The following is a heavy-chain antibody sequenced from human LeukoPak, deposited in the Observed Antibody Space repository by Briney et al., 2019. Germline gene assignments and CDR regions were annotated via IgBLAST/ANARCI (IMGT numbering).Heavy chain of an antibody. J-gene: IGHJ4*02. Sequence: GGSLRLSCAASGFTFASYSMNWVRQAPGKGLEWVSSISGDSTYIYNAGSVKGRFTISRDNAQASLYLQMISLRADDTAVYYCARVSGRLERQTDLDSWVQGTLVIVSS. V-gene: IGHV3-21*01. CDR1: GFTFASYS. CDR2: ISGDSTYI. CDR3: ARVSGRLERQTDLDS. D-gene: IGHD1-1*01.